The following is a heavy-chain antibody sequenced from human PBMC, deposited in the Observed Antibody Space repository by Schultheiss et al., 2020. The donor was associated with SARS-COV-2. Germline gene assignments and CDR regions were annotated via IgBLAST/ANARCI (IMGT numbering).Heavy chain of an antibody. CDR1: GFTFSSYA. CDR2: IKQDGSEE. V-gene: IGHV3-7*01. Sequence: GGSLRLSCAASGFTFSSYAMSWVRQAPAKGLEWVAIIKQDGSEEYYVDSVKGRFTISRDNAKNSLYLQMNSLGAEDTAVYYCAKDVTGTTLGSWGQGTLVTVSS. J-gene: IGHJ5*02. CDR3: AKDVTGTTLGS. D-gene: IGHD1-7*01.